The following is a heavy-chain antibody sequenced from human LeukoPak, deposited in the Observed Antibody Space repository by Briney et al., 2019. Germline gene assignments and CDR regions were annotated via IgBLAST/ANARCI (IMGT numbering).Heavy chain of an antibody. J-gene: IGHJ4*02. CDR1: GGSFSGYY. CDR2: IFHTGST. Sequence: SETLSLTCAVHGGSFSGYYWSWIRQPPGKGLEWIGYIFHTGSTNYNPSLKSRVTISVDKSKNQFSLRLISVTAADTAVYFCARVRVIDWGSSYFDYWGQGNLVTVSS. CDR3: ARVRVIDWGSSYFDY. D-gene: IGHD3-9*01. V-gene: IGHV4-34*12.